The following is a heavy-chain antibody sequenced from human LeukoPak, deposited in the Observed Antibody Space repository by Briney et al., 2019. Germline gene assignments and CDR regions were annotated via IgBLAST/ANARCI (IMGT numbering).Heavy chain of an antibody. J-gene: IGHJ3*02. Sequence: SETLSLTCTVSGVSISSSNSYWGWIRQPPGKGLEWIGSIYYSGNTYYNASLKSQVSISIDTSKNQFSLRLTSVTAADTAVYYCATHRRYNDAFDIWGQGTMVTVSS. D-gene: IGHD1-14*01. V-gene: IGHV4-39*01. CDR2: IYYSGNT. CDR1: GVSISSSNSY. CDR3: ATHRRYNDAFDI.